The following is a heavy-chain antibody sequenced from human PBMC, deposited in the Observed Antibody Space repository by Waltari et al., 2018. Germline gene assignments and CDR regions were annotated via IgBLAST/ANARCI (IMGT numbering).Heavy chain of an antibody. CDR1: GYSFTSYW. J-gene: IGHJ6*03. D-gene: IGHD3-3*01. V-gene: IGHV5-51*01. CDR3: ARLKGTMFGRGNYYYYYYMDV. Sequence: EVQLVQSGAEVKKHGESLKISCKGSGYSFTSYWIGWVRQMHGKGLGWMGIIYPGEPQTRDSPSFQRQVTICAHTSVSTAYLQWSSLKASDTAMYYCARLKGTMFGRGNYYYYYYMDVWGKGTTVTVSS. CDR2: IYPGEPQT.